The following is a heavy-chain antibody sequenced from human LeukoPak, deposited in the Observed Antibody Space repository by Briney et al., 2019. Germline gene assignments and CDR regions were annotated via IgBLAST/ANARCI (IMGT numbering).Heavy chain of an antibody. Sequence: ASVKVSCKASGYTFTGYYMHWVRQAPGQGLEWMGWINPNSGGTNYAQKFQGRVTMTRDTSISTAYMELSRLRSDDTAVYYCARAYQLMAPFDYWGQGTLVTVSS. D-gene: IGHD5-24*01. V-gene: IGHV1-2*02. CDR1: GYTFTGYY. CDR3: ARAYQLMAPFDY. J-gene: IGHJ4*02. CDR2: INPNSGGT.